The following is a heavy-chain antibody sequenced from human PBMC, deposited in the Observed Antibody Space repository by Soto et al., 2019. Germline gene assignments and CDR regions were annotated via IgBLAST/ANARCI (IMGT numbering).Heavy chain of an antibody. CDR3: ARERFPIG. CDR2: ISGSGGST. CDR1: GFTFNRYA. D-gene: IGHD1-26*01. V-gene: IGHV3-23*01. Sequence: GGSLRLSCAASGFTFNRYAMSWVRQAPGKGLEWVSTISGSGGSTYYADSVQGRFSISRDNSKNTLYLQMNSLRAEDTAVYYCARERFPIGWGQGTLVTVS. J-gene: IGHJ4*02.